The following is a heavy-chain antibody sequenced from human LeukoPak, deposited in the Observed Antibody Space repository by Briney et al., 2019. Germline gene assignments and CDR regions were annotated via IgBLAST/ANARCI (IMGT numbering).Heavy chain of an antibody. D-gene: IGHD3-3*01. Sequence: GASVKVSCKASRYTFTNYYMHWVRQAPGQGLEWMGGFDPEDGETIYAQKFQGRVTMTEDTSTDTAYMELSRLRSDDTAVYYCARVAIFGVVTTFDYWGQGTLVTVSS. CDR2: FDPEDGET. CDR3: ARVAIFGVVTTFDY. V-gene: IGHV1-24*01. J-gene: IGHJ4*02. CDR1: RYTFTNYY.